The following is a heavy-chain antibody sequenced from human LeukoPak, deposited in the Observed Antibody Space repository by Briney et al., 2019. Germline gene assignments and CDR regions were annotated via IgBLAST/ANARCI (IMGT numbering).Heavy chain of an antibody. CDR3: VRPSNPPH. CDR2: ISSSSSYI. CDR1: GFTFSSYS. V-gene: IGHV3-21*04. J-gene: IGHJ4*02. Sequence: PGGSLRLSCAASGFTFSSYSMNWVRQAPGKGLEWVSSISSSSSYIYYADSVKGRFTISRDNDKNSLFLQMNSLGAEDTAIYYCVRPSNPPHWGQGTLVTVSS.